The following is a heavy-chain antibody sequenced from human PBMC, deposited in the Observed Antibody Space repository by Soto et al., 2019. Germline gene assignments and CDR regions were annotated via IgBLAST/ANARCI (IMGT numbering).Heavy chain of an antibody. V-gene: IGHV1-3*01. CDR1: GYTFTSYA. J-gene: IGHJ6*02. Sequence: QVQLVQSGAEVKKPGASVKVSCKASGYTFTSYAMHWVRQAPGQRLEWMGWINAGNGNTKYSQKFQGRVTITRDPSASTAYMEVSRPRSEDTGVYHLARGGMALMDVWGQGTTVTVSS. CDR3: ARGGMALMDV. CDR2: INAGNGNT. D-gene: IGHD3-16*01.